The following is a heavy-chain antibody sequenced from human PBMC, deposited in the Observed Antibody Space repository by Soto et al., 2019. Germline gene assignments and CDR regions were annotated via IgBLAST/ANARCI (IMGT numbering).Heavy chain of an antibody. CDR3: ASPPVDYGDYHVWAFDI. J-gene: IGHJ3*02. CDR1: GFTFSSYS. Sequence: EVQLVESGGGLVKPGGSLRLSCAASGFTFSSYSMNWVRQAPGKGLEWVSSISSSSSYIYYADSVKGRFTISRDNAKNSLYLQMNSLRAEDTAVYYCASPPVDYGDYHVWAFDIWGQGTMVTVSS. V-gene: IGHV3-21*01. D-gene: IGHD4-17*01. CDR2: ISSSSSYI.